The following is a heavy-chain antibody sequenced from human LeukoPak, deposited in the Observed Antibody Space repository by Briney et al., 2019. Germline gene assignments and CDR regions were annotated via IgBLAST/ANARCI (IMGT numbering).Heavy chain of an antibody. CDR3: ARGWYYFDY. CDR2: IKPSGGDT. CDR1: GYTFTNYY. Sequence: ASVTVSCKASGYTFTNYYMHWVRQAPGQGLEWMGVIKPSGGDTTYAQKFQGRVTLTRDTSTSTVYMELSSLSSEDKAVYYCARGWYYFDYWGQVTLVSVSS. J-gene: IGHJ4*02. V-gene: IGHV1-46*01. D-gene: IGHD2-8*01.